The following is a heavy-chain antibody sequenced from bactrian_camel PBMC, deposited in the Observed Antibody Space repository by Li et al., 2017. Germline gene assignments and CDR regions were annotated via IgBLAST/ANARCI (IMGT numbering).Heavy chain of an antibody. D-gene: IGHD8*01. Sequence: QLVESGGGLVQPGGSLTLSCAASGFSFSNNWIHWVRQAPGKGLEWVSSIDSGGTTTHYSDSVKGRFTITRDNAKNTVYLQLNSPKTEDMAMYYCVTEAFDYWGQGTQVTVS. J-gene: IGHJ4*01. V-gene: IGHV3S25*01. CDR1: GFSFSNNW. CDR3: VTEAFDY. CDR2: IDSGGTTT.